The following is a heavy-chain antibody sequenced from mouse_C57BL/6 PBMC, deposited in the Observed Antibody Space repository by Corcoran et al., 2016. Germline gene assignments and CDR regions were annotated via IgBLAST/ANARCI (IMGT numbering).Heavy chain of an antibody. CDR2: ISYDGSN. J-gene: IGHJ3*01. D-gene: IGHD2-5*01. CDR3: ARGPIVTTRDTWFAY. V-gene: IGHV3-6*01. CDR1: GYSITSGYY. Sequence: DVQLQESGPGLVKPSQSLSLTCSVTGYSITSGYYWNWIRQFPGNKLEWMGYISYDGSNNYNPSLKNRISITRDTSKNQFFLKLNSVTTEDTATYYCARGPIVTTRDTWFAYWGQGTLVTVSA.